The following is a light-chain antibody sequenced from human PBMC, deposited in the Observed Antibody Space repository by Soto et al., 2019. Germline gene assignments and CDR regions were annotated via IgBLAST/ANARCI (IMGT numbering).Light chain of an antibody. Sequence: QSVLTQPASVYGSPGQSITISCTGTSSDVGGYNYVSWYQQHPGKAPKGIIYEVSNRPSGVSNRFSGSKSGNTASLTISGLQAEDEADYYCSSYTRSDSYAFGTGTKLPVL. CDR3: SSYTRSDSYA. V-gene: IGLV2-14*01. CDR2: EVS. CDR1: SSDVGGYNY. J-gene: IGLJ1*01.